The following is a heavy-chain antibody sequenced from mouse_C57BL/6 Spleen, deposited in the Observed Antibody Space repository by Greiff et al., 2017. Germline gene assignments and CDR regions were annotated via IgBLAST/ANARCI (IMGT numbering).Heavy chain of an antibody. CDR1: GYTFTDYE. CDR3: TAYDYDRGDFDY. V-gene: IGHV1-15*01. Sequence: QVQLKQSGAELVRPGASVTLSCKASGYTFTDYEMHWVKQTPVHGLEWIGAIDPETGGTAYNQKFKGKAILTADKSSSTAYMELRSLTSEDSAVYYCTAYDYDRGDFDYWGQGTTLTVSS. J-gene: IGHJ2*01. D-gene: IGHD2-4*01. CDR2: IDPETGGT.